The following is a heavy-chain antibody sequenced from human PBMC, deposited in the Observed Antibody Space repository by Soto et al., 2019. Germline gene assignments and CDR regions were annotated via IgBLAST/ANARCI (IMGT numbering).Heavy chain of an antibody. CDR1: GFTFRDYA. CDR3: GKGGYPGNVKVLTH. D-gene: IGHD5-12*01. J-gene: IGHJ4*02. CDR2: VTGSGDAA. V-gene: IGHV3-23*01. Sequence: EVQLLESGGGLVQPGGTLRLSCAVSGFTFRDYAMSWVRQAPGKWLEWVATVTGSGDAANYAESVKGRFTISRDNSEDALYLQTNSLRADDTAVFYCGKGGYPGNVKVLTHCGQGTLVAVSS.